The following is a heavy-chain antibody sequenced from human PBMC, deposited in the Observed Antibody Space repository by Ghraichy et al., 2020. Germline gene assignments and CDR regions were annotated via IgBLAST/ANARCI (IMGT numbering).Heavy chain of an antibody. CDR2: INHSGST. J-gene: IGHJ5*02. Sequence: SETLSLTCAVYGGSFSGYYWSWIRQPPGKGLEWIGEINHSGSTNYNPSLKSRVTISVDTSKNQFSLKLSSVTAADTAVYYCARGRSPVWYYDSSGSYWFDPGGQGTLVTV. D-gene: IGHD3-22*01. V-gene: IGHV4-34*01. CDR3: ARGRSPVWYYDSSGSYWFDP. CDR1: GGSFSGYY.